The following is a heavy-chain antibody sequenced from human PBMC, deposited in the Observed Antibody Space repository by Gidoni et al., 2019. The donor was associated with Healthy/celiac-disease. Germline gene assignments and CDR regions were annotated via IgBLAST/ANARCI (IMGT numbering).Heavy chain of an antibody. CDR2: ISGSGGST. D-gene: IGHD4-17*01. Sequence: EVQLLESGGGLVQPGGSLRLSCAASGFTFSSYAMSWVRQAPGKGLVWVSAISGSGGSTYYADSVKGRFTISRDNSKNTLYLQMNSLRAEDTAVYYCVGGYGDYEGFDYWGQGTLVTVSS. J-gene: IGHJ4*02. CDR3: VGGYGDYEGFDY. CDR1: GFTFSSYA. V-gene: IGHV3-23*01.